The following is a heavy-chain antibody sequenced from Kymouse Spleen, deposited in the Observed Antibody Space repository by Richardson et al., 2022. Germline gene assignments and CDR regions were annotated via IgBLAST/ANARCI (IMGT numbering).Heavy chain of an antibody. CDR2: IYYSGST. J-gene: IGHJ4*02. V-gene: IGHV4-39*01. Sequence: QLQLQESGPGLVKPSETLSLTCTVSGGSISSSSYYWGWIRQPPGKGLEWIGSIYYSGSTYYNPSLKSRVTISVDTSKNQFSLKLSSVTAADTAVYYCAAMGYSSPFDYWGQGTLVTVSS. CDR3: AAMGYSSPFDY. D-gene: IGHD6-13*01,IGHD6-25*01. CDR1: GGSISSSSYY.